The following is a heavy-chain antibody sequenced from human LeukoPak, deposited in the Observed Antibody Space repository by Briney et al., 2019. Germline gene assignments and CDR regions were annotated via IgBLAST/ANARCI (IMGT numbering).Heavy chain of an antibody. CDR3: ARVFITSSQQAFDY. D-gene: IGHD3-22*01. CDR2: IYYSGST. V-gene: IGHV4-31*03. J-gene: IGHJ4*02. Sequence: SETLSLTCTVSGGSISSGGHSWSWIRQPPGKGLEWIGYIYYSGSTYYNPSLKSRVTISVDTSKNQFSLKLSSVTAADTAVYYCARVFITSSQQAFDYWGQGTLVTVSS. CDR1: GGSISSGGHS.